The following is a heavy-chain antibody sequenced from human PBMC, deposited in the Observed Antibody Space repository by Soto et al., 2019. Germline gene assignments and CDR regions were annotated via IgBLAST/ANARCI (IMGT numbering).Heavy chain of an antibody. Sequence: QPGGSLRLSCAASGFTFSSYGMHWVRQAPGKGLEWVAVISYDGSNKYYADSVKGRFTISRDNSKNTLYLQMNSLRAEDTAVYYCAKGGETYYDFWSGHPVWGQGTTVTVSS. CDR3: AKGGETYYDFWSGHPV. D-gene: IGHD3-3*01. J-gene: IGHJ6*02. CDR2: ISYDGSNK. V-gene: IGHV3-30*18. CDR1: GFTFSSYG.